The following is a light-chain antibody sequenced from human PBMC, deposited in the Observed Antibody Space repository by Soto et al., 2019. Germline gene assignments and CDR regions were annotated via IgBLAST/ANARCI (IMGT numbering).Light chain of an antibody. V-gene: IGLV1-47*01. CDR3: ASWDDSLYGVYV. CDR1: SSNIGSNF. J-gene: IGLJ1*01. Sequence: QSALTQPPSASGTPGQRVTISCSGSSSNIGSNFVYWYLQLPGTAPKLLIFRDNQRPSGVPDRFSGSKSGTSASLAISGLRSEDEAAYYCASWDDSLYGVYVFGTGTKVTVL. CDR2: RDN.